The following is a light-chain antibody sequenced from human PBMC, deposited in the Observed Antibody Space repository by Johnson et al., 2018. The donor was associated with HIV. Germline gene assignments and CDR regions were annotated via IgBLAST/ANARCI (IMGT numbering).Light chain of an antibody. CDR3: GTWDSSLSACYV. Sequence: QSILTQPPSVSAAPGQKVTISCSGSSSDIGKNYVSWYQQLPGTAPKLLVYENNKRPSGIPDRFSGSKSGTSATLGITGLPTGDEADYYCGTWDSSLSACYVFGTVTKVTVL. CDR1: SSDIGKNY. CDR2: ENN. V-gene: IGLV1-51*02. J-gene: IGLJ1*01.